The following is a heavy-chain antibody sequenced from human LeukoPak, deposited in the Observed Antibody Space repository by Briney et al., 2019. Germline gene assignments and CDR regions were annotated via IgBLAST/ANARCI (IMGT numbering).Heavy chain of an antibody. Sequence: GESLKISCQGSGGSFINYWIGWVRQMPGKGLEWMGIIYPGNSDTLYNPSFQGQVTISVDKSISTAYLQWSSLQASDTAMYYCARHPRIPRERRHYYYYMDVWGKGTTVTVSS. CDR3: ARHPRIPRERRHYYYYMDV. J-gene: IGHJ6*03. V-gene: IGHV5-51*01. D-gene: IGHD1-1*01. CDR2: IYPGNSDT. CDR1: GGSFINYW.